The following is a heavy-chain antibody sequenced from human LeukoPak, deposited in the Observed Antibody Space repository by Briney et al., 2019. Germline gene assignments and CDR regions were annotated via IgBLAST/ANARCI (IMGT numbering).Heavy chain of an antibody. CDR3: ASIHNAVGGDYNFGY. V-gene: IGHV3-30*04. D-gene: IGHD4-17*01. J-gene: IGHJ4*02. CDR1: GFTFSSYA. CDR2: ISYDGSNK. Sequence: GGSLRLSCAASGFTFSSYAMHWVRQAPGKGLEWVAVISYDGSNKYYADSVKGRFTISRDNSKNTLYLQMNSLRAEDTAVYYCASIHNAVGGDYNFGYWGQGTLVTVSS.